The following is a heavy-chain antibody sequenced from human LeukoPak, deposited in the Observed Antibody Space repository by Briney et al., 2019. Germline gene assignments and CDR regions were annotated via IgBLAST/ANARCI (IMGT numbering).Heavy chain of an antibody. CDR3: ARGRGWYYYDSSGYPPFDS. D-gene: IGHD3-22*01. CDR1: GGTFSSHA. V-gene: IGHV1-69*13. J-gene: IGHJ4*02. CDR2: IIPIFDPS. Sequence: ASVKVSCKASGGTFSSHAIIWVRQAPGQGLEWMGGIIPIFDPSNYAQKFQGRVTITADESTSTAYMELSSLRSEDTAVYYCARGRGWYYYDSSGYPPFDSWGQGTLVTVSS.